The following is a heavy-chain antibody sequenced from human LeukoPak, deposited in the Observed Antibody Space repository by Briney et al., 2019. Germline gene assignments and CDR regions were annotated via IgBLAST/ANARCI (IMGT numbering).Heavy chain of an antibody. CDR2: ISAYNGNT. Sequence: ASVKVSCKASGYTFTSYGISWVRQAPGQGLEWMGWISAYNGNTNYAQKLQGRVTMTTDTSTSTACMELRSLRSDDKAVYYCARAPPNLIVGATSYYWGQGTLVTVSS. D-gene: IGHD1-26*01. CDR3: ARAPPNLIVGATSYY. J-gene: IGHJ4*02. V-gene: IGHV1-18*01. CDR1: GYTFTSYG.